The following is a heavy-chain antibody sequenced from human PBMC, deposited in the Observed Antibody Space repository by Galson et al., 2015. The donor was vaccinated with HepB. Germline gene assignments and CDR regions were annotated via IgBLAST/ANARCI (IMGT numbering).Heavy chain of an antibody. CDR3: AKAAGWFDP. CDR1: DFSFSDFY. J-gene: IGHJ5*02. CDR2: ISGSGTTT. Sequence: SLRLSCAVSDFSFSDFYMTWIRQAPGKGLEWVCYISGSGTTTNYADSVKGRFTVSRDNTKKSLYLQMNSLRAEDTAMYYCAKAAGWFDPLGRGILVTVSS. V-gene: IGHV3-11*01.